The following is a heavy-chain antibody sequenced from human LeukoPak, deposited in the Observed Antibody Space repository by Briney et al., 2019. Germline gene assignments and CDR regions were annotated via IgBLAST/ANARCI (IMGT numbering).Heavy chain of an antibody. J-gene: IGHJ4*02. CDR2: ISGSGGST. Sequence: GGCLRLSCADSVITLSRYATSWVRQAPGEGKGWVSAISGSGGSTYYAASVKGRFTISRDNSKNTLYLQMNSLRAEDTAVYYCAKDFAIVATYYFDYWGQGTLVTVSS. D-gene: IGHD5-12*01. CDR1: VITLSRYA. CDR3: AKDFAIVATYYFDY. V-gene: IGHV3-23*01.